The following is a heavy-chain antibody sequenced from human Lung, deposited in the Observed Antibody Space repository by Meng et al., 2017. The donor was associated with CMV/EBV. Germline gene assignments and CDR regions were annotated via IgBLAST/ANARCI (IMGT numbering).Heavy chain of an antibody. CDR3: ARGHYGDSSDYFDF. Sequence: LRLXCTVSGGSISHYCWNWIRQPPGKGLEWIGYIYYNSGTNYNPSLKGRVTISLETSKNQFSLKLSSVTAADTAVYYCARGHYGDSSDYFDFWGQGPPVTVSS. CDR2: IYYNSGT. J-gene: IGHJ4*02. CDR1: GGSISHYC. D-gene: IGHD4/OR15-4a*01. V-gene: IGHV4-59*01.